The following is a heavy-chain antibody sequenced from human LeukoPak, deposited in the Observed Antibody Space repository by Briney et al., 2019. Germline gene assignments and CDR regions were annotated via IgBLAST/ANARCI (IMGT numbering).Heavy chain of an antibody. V-gene: IGHV4-38-2*02. CDR2: IDHIGST. Sequence: SATQSLTCAVSGYSISIGYYWGWMRQPPGKGLEWIGRIDHIGSTYYNPSLKSRVTLSVETSKNKFSLKLTSVTAADPGVYYCAREDYGDYEMGLWGQGTLVTVSS. CDR1: GYSISIGYY. CDR3: AREDYGDYEMGL. J-gene: IGHJ1*01. D-gene: IGHD4-17*01.